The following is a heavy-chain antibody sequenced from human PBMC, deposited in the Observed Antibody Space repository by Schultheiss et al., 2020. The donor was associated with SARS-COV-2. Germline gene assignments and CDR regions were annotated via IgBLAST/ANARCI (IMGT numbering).Heavy chain of an antibody. CDR3: ARYTWNYPIGMDV. J-gene: IGHJ6*02. CDR2: IIPIFGTA. V-gene: IGHV1-2*02. CDR1: GYTFTGYY. Sequence: ASVKVSCKASGYTFTGYYMHWVRQAPGQGLEWMGGIIPIFGTANYAQKFQGRVTMTRNTSISTAYMELSSLRSEDTAVYYCARYTWNYPIGMDVWGQGTTVTVSS. D-gene: IGHD1-7*01.